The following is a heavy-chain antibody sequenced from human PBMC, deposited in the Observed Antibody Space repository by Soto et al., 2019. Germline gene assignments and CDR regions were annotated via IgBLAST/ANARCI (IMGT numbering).Heavy chain of an antibody. Sequence: QVQLVQSGAELKRPGSSVKFSCKASGVTFSSYNLHWVRQAPGQGREWMGRIVPFLGTIDHAQAFQDRVTISADKSTSTAYMELTSLSSDDTAVYYCAGPSGVVPYDAFDVWGQWTMLIVSS. CDR3: AGPSGVVPYDAFDV. V-gene: IGHV1-69*08. D-gene: IGHD3-3*01. CDR2: IVPFLGTI. CDR1: GVTFSSYN. J-gene: IGHJ3*01.